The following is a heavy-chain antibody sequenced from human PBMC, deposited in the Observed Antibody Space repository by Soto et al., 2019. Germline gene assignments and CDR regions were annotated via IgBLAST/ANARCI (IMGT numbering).Heavy chain of an antibody. D-gene: IGHD1-1*01. V-gene: IGHV3-48*01. CDR1: GFTFSNFG. Sequence: EVQLVESGGGLVQPGGSRRLSCEASGFTFSNFGINWVRQAPGKGLEWVSHISSSSTTIYYAESVKGRFTISRDNAKNSLYLQMSSLRGEDTAVYYCATSFITTIGTTAWGQGTLVTVSS. J-gene: IGHJ4*02. CDR3: ATSFITTIGTTA. CDR2: ISSSSTTI.